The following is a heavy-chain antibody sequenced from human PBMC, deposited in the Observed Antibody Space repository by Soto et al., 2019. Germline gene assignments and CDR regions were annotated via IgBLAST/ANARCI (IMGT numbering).Heavy chain of an antibody. CDR1: GFTFSSYG. CDR3: AKALDIVVVPGFHGMDV. V-gene: IGHV3-30*18. Sequence: GGSLRLSCAASGFTFSSYGMHWVRQAPGKGLEWVAVISYDGSNKYYADSVKGRFTTSRDNSKNTLYLQMNSLRAEDTAVYYCAKALDIVVVPGFHGMDVWGQGTTVTVSS. D-gene: IGHD2-2*03. CDR2: ISYDGSNK. J-gene: IGHJ6*02.